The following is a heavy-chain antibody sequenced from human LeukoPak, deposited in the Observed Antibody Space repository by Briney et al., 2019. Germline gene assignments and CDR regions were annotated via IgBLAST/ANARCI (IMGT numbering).Heavy chain of an antibody. CDR3: ARDPGCSGGVCYNYFAY. J-gene: IGHJ4*02. CDR1: GFTFSTYA. V-gene: IGHV3-23*01. Sequence: GGSQRLSCAASGFTFSTYAMSWVRQAPGKGLEWVSAISASGDTTYSADSVRGRFSISRDNSKNTLYLQMNSLRAEDTAVYYCARDPGCSGGVCYNYFAYWGQGTLVTVSS. D-gene: IGHD2-8*02. CDR2: ISASGDTT.